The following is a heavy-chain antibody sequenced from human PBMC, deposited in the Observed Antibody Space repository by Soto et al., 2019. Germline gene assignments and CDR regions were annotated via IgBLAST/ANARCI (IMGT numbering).Heavy chain of an antibody. CDR1: GFTFSRYS. CDR2: ISSSSSTI. J-gene: IGHJ4*02. CDR3: AREVRIAARSGIDY. V-gene: IGHV3-48*02. D-gene: IGHD6-6*01. Sequence: EVQLVESGGGLVQPGGSLRLSCAASGFTFSRYSMNWVRQAPGKGLAWVSYISSSSSTIYYADSVKGRFTISRDNAKNSLYLQMNSLRDEDTAVYYCAREVRIAARSGIDYWGQGTLVTVSS.